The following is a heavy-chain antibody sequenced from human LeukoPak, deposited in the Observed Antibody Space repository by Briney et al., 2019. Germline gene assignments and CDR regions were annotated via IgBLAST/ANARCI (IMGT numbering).Heavy chain of an antibody. D-gene: IGHD3-10*01. V-gene: IGHV3-33*08. CDR2: IWYDGSNK. CDR1: GFTFSSYG. Sequence: HPGGSLRLSCAASGFTFSSYGMHWVRQAPGKGLEWVAVIWYDGSNKYYADSVRGRFTISRDNSKNTLYLQMNSLRAEDTAVYYCARAAGMVRGVINYWGQGTLVTVSS. CDR3: ARAAGMVRGVINY. J-gene: IGHJ4*02.